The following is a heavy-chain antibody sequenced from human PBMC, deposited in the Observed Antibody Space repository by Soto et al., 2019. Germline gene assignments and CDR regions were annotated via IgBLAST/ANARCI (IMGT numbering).Heavy chain of an antibody. D-gene: IGHD2-15*01. V-gene: IGHV1-18*01. CDR3: ARAGAAPYSYYGMDV. Sequence: QVQLVQSGAEVRKPGASVKVSCKASGYTFSTSGMSWLRQAPGQGLEWMGWISTYNGDTNDAPKFQDRVTMTSDTPTSTVYMELRSLRSDDTAVYYCARAGAAPYSYYGMDVWGQGTRVTVSS. J-gene: IGHJ6*02. CDR1: GYTFSTSG. CDR2: ISTYNGDT.